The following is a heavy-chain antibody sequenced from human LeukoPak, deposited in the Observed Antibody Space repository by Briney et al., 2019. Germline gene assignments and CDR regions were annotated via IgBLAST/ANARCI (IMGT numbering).Heavy chain of an antibody. CDR2: IKQDGSEK. CDR3: ARGSTYSSGWYGY. D-gene: IGHD6-19*01. CDR1: GFTFSSYW. V-gene: IGHV3-7*01. Sequence: GGSLRLSCAASGFTFSSYWMSCVRQAPGKGLEWVANIKQDGSEKYYVDSVKGRFTISRDNAKNSLYLQMNSLRAEDTAVYYCARGSTYSSGWYGYWGQGTLVTVSS. J-gene: IGHJ4*02.